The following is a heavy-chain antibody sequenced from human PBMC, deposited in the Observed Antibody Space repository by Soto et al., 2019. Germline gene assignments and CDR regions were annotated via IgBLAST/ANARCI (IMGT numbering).Heavy chain of an antibody. CDR1: GDSVSSNSAA. CDR2: TYYRSKWYN. Sequence: LSLTCAISGDSVSSNSAAWNWIRQSPSRGLEWLGRTYYRSKWYNDYAVSVKSRITINPDKSKNQFSLQLNSVTPEDTAVYYCARAYDFWRGLTNVCMDVWGQGTTVNVSS. J-gene: IGHJ6*02. D-gene: IGHD3-3*01. CDR3: ARAYDFWRGLTNVCMDV. V-gene: IGHV6-1*01.